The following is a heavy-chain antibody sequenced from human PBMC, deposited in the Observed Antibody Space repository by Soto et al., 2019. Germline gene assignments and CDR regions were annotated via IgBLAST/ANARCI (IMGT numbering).Heavy chain of an antibody. J-gene: IGHJ6*02. CDR2: INPDNGDT. Sequence: GPSVKVSCKASGYTFTGHYMHWVRQAPGQGLEWMGWINPDNGDTNYAQKSQGRVTMTRDTSISKAYMELSRLRSDDTAVFYCARERMNGLDVWGQGTMVTVSS. V-gene: IGHV1-2*02. CDR1: GYTFTGHY. CDR3: ARERMNGLDV.